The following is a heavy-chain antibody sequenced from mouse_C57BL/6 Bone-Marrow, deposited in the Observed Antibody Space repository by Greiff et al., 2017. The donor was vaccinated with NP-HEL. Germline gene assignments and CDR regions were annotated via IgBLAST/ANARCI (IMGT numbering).Heavy chain of an antibody. V-gene: IGHV14-2*01. D-gene: IGHD4-1*01. J-gene: IGHJ1*01. CDR3: ARGWDGWYFDV. CDR1: GFNIKDYY. CDR2: IDPEDGEN. Sequence: VQLQQSGAELVKPGASVKLSCTASGFNIKDYYMHWVKQRNEQGLEWIGRIDPEDGENKYDPKFQGKATIPADTSSNTAYLQLSSLTAEDTAFYDCARGWDGWYFDVWGSGTTVTVSS.